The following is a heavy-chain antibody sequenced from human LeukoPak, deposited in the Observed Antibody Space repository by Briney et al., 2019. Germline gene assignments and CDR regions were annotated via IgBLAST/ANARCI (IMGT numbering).Heavy chain of an antibody. D-gene: IGHD4-23*01. V-gene: IGHV5-51*01. CDR3: ARRAYGGSSPAYYFDY. Sequence: GESLKISCKGSGYTFSNYWIGWVRQMPGKGLEWMGIIYPGDSDTRYSPSFQGQVTISADKSISTAYLQWHSLKASDTAIYYCARRAYGGSSPAYYFDYWGQGTLVTVSS. CDR2: IYPGDSDT. J-gene: IGHJ4*02. CDR1: GYTFSNYW.